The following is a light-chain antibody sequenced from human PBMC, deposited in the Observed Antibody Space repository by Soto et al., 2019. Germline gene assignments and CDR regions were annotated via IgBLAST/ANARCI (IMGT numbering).Light chain of an antibody. V-gene: IGKV1-39*01. CDR3: QQSHSIPWT. CDR1: QSIVTY. J-gene: IGKJ1*01. CDR2: AAS. Sequence: DIQMTQSPSTLSASVGDRVTITCRASQSIVTYLNWYLQKSGKAPKLLISAASSLESGVPPRFSGSGSGTDFTLTIASLQPEDFATYYCQQSHSIPWTFGQGTKVDIK.